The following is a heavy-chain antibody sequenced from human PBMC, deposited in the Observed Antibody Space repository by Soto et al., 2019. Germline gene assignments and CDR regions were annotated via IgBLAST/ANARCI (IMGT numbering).Heavy chain of an antibody. CDR2: ISAYNGNT. CDR1: GYTFTSYG. J-gene: IGHJ6*02. CDR3: ASGPRGSSWYGSYYGLDL. V-gene: IGHV1-18*04. D-gene: IGHD6-13*01. Sequence: GASVKVSCKASGYTFTSYGISWVRQAPGQGLEWMGWISAYNGNTNYAQKLQGRVTMTTDTSTSTAYMELRSLRSDDTAVYCCASGPRGSSWYGSYYGLDLWVQGTMVTASS.